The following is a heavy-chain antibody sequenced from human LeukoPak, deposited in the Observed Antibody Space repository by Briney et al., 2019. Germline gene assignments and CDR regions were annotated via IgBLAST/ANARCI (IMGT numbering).Heavy chain of an antibody. Sequence: PGGSLRLSCAASGFTFSNAWMNWVRQAPGKGLEWVGRIRSHTDGGTTDYAAPVKGRFTISRDDSKNTLFLQMNSLKTEDTAVYYCTADTIGAACMIDYWGQGALVTVSS. CDR1: GFTFSNAW. CDR3: TADTIGAACMIDY. CDR2: IRSHTDGGTT. J-gene: IGHJ4*02. D-gene: IGHD2-15*01. V-gene: IGHV3-15*01.